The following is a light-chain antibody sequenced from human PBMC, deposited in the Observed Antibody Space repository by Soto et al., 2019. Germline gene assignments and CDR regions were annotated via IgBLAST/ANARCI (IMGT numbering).Light chain of an antibody. CDR1: HSVSSN. Sequence: ELVLTQSPATLSVSPGARTTLSCRASHSVSSNLAWYQQKPGQAPRLRIYGASTSAPGIPARFSGSGSGTEFTLTISSLQSEDFAVDDCQQDNNWPPFTFGQGTRLESK. V-gene: IGKV3-15*01. CDR2: GAS. CDR3: QQDNNWPPFT. J-gene: IGKJ5*01.